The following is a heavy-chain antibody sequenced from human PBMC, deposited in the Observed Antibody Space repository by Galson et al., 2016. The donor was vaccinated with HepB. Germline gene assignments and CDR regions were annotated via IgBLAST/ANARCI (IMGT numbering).Heavy chain of an antibody. Sequence: FLRLSCAASGFTFSDYYMTWIRQAPGKGLEWVSYISSSSTYTKYADSVKGRFTISRDNAKNSLYLQVNSLRAEDTAIYYCARVSRYCPDGCCFADIWGQGTMVTVSS. J-gene: IGHJ3*02. D-gene: IGHD2-15*01. CDR3: ARVSRYCPDGCCFADI. V-gene: IGHV3-11*06. CDR1: GFTFSDYY. CDR2: ISSSSTYT.